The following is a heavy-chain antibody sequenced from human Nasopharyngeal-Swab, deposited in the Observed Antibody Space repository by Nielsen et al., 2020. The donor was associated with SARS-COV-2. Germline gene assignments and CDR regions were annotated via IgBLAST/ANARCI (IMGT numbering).Heavy chain of an antibody. J-gene: IGHJ6*02. V-gene: IGHV3-21*01. Sequence: GESLKISCVASGITVSPYTLKWVRQAPGKGLEWVSSISSGGAYVYYADSVKGRFTISRDNDKNSLYLQMNSLRAEDTAVYYCSRDPDDFWNSAMDVWGQGTTVTVSS. CDR1: GITVSPYT. D-gene: IGHD3-3*01. CDR3: SRDPDDFWNSAMDV. CDR2: ISSGGAYV.